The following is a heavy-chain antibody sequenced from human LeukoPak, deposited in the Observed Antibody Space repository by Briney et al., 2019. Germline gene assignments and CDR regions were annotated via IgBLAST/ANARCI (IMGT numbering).Heavy chain of an antibody. V-gene: IGHV1-18*01. D-gene: IGHD4-17*01. CDR3: VRDYGDYGGAFDI. CDR1: GYTFTNYA. CDR2: ISSNNGNT. J-gene: IGHJ3*02. Sequence: GASVKVSCKASGYTFTNYAISWVRQAPGQGLEGMGLISSNNGNTHYAQKLQVRVTMTTDTSTNTAYMELRSLRSDDTAVYYCVRDYGDYGGAFDIWGQGTMVTVSS.